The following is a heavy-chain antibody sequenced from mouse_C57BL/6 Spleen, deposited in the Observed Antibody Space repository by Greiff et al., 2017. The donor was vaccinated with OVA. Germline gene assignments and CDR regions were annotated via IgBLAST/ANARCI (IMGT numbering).Heavy chain of an antibody. CDR1: GYTFTDYE. Sequence: QVQLQQSGAELVRPGASVTLSCKASGYTFTDYEMHWVKQTPVHGLEWIGAIDPETGGTAYNQKFKGKAILTADKSSSTAYMELRSLTSEDSAVYYCTRPFITTVVAYFDYWGQGTTLTVSS. CDR2: IDPETGGT. D-gene: IGHD1-1*01. J-gene: IGHJ2*01. CDR3: TRPFITTVVAYFDY. V-gene: IGHV1-15*01.